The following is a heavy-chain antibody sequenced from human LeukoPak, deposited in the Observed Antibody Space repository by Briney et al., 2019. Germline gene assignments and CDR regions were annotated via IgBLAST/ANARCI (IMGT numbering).Heavy chain of an antibody. Sequence: PGGSLRLSCAASGFTFSSYAMSWVRQAPGKGLEWVSAISGSGGSTYYADSVKGRFTISRDNSKNTLYLQMNSLRAKDTAVYYCAKRMQGSGSYYNTFDYWGQGTLVTVSS. D-gene: IGHD3-10*01. CDR1: GFTFSSYA. CDR2: ISGSGGST. J-gene: IGHJ4*02. V-gene: IGHV3-23*01. CDR3: AKRMQGSGSYYNTFDY.